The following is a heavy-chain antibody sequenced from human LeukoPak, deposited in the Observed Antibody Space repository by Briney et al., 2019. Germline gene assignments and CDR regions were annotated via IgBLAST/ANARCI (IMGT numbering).Heavy chain of an antibody. J-gene: IGHJ4*02. CDR3: AGRGSGSYFDY. D-gene: IGHD3-10*01. CDR1: GFTLSSYA. Sequence: PGGSLRLSCAASGFTLSSYAMSWVRQAPGKGLEWVSAISSSDDGTYYAKSVRGRFTISRDSSKNTLYLQMNSLRAEDTAVYYCAGRGSGSYFDYWGQGTLVTVSS. CDR2: ISSSDDGT. V-gene: IGHV3-23*01.